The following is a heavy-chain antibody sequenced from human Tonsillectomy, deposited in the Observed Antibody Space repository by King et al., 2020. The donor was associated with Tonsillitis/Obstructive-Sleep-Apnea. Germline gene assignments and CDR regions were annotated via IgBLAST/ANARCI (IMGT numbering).Heavy chain of an antibody. CDR2: IYYSGST. CDR3: ARQYNVDNWFDP. V-gene: IGHV4-59*08. J-gene: IGHJ5*02. CDR1: GDSISSYY. Sequence: VQLQESGPGLVKPSETLSLTCTVSGDSISSYYWSWIRQPPGKGLEWIGYIYYSGSTKYNPSLKSRVTISVDTSKNQFSLKLSSVTAADTAGYYCARQYNVDNWFDPWGQGTLVTVSS. D-gene: IGHD1-14*01.